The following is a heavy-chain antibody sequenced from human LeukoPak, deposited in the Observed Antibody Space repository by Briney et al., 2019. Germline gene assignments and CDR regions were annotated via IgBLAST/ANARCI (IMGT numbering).Heavy chain of an antibody. CDR1: GYSISSGYY. CDR3: ARDQEKNDWNYPDY. Sequence: SETLSLTCTVSGYSISSGYYWGWIRQPPGKGLEWIGSIYHSGSTYYNPSLKSRVTISVDTSKNQFSLKLSSVTAADTAVYYCARDQEKNDWNYPDYWGQGTLVTVSS. CDR2: IYHSGST. J-gene: IGHJ4*02. V-gene: IGHV4-38-2*02. D-gene: IGHD1-7*01.